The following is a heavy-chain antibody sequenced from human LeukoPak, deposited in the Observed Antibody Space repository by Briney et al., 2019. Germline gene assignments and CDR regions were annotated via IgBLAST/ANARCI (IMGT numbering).Heavy chain of an antibody. V-gene: IGHV1-18*01. CDR3: ARVPGYSSGWYLYYYYYYMDV. J-gene: IGHJ6*03. D-gene: IGHD6-19*01. CDR2: ISAYNGNT. Sequence: ASVKVSCKASGYTFTSYGISWVRQAPGQGLEWMGWISAYNGNTNYAQKLQGRVTMTTDTSTSTAYMELRSLRSDDTAVYYCARVPGYSSGWYLYYYYYYMDVWGKGTTVTVSS. CDR1: GYTFTSYG.